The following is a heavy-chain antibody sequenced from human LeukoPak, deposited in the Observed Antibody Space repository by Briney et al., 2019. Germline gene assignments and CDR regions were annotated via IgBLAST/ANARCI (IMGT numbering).Heavy chain of an antibody. J-gene: IGHJ4*02. CDR2: IYYSGST. D-gene: IGHD3-9*01. CDR3: ARTDYAILTGYYNPFDY. Sequence: SETLSLTCTVSGASISSSSYYWGWIRQPPGKGLEWIVSIYYSGSTYYNPSLKSRVTISVDTSKNQFSLKLSSVTAADTAVYYFARTDYAILTGYYNPFDYWGQGTLVTVSS. V-gene: IGHV4-39*01. CDR1: GASISSSSYY.